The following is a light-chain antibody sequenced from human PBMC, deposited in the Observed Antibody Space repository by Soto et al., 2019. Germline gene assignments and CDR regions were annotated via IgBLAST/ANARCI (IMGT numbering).Light chain of an antibody. J-gene: IGLJ1*01. V-gene: IGLV2-14*01. CDR3: SSYTTSNTGV. Sequence: QSALTQPASLSGSPGQSITISCTGTSSDVGFYNYVSWYQQHPGKAPKLVISDVSNRPSGVSNRFSGSKSGNTASLTISGLQAEDEADYYCSSYTTSNTGVFGTGTKLTVL. CDR2: DVS. CDR1: SSDVGFYNY.